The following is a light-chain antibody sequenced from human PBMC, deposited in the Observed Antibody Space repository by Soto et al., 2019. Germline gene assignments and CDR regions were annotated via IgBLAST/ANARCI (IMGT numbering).Light chain of an antibody. J-gene: IGLJ1*01. CDR3: SSYPSSSTCF. CDR2: DVS. V-gene: IGLV2-14*01. CDR1: SSDVGGYNY. Sequence: QSALPQPAPVSGSPGQSITISCTGTSSDVGGYNYVSWYQQHPGKAPKLMIYDVSNRPSGVSNRFSGSKSGNTASLTFLGPKAEDEVDFSCSSYPSSSTCFFGPGPKVTVL.